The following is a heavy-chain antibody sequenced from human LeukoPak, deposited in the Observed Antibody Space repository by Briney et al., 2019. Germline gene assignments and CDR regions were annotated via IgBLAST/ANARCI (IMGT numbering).Heavy chain of an antibody. CDR1: GFTFSSYS. Sequence: GGSLRLSCAASGFTFSSYSMNWVRQAPGKGLEWVSSISSSSSYIYYADSVKGRFTIPRDNAKNSLYLQMNSLRAEDTAVYYCARDQTYYYDSSGYDAFDIWGQGTMVTVSS. J-gene: IGHJ3*02. D-gene: IGHD3-22*01. CDR3: ARDQTYYYDSSGYDAFDI. V-gene: IGHV3-21*01. CDR2: ISSSSSYI.